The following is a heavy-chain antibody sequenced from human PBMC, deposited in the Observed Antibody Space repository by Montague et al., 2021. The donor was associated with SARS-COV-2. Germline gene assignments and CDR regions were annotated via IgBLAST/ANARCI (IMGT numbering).Heavy chain of an antibody. V-gene: IGHV3-23*01. D-gene: IGHD4-17*01. Sequence: SLRLSCAASGFTFSSYAMSWVRQAPGKGLEWVSAISGSGGSTYYADSVKGRFTISRDNSKNTLYLQMNSPRAEDTAVYYCASGLDYGDYYYYYGMDVWGQGTTVTVSS. CDR1: GFTFSSYA. CDR3: ASGLDYGDYYYYYGMDV. J-gene: IGHJ6*02. CDR2: ISGSGGST.